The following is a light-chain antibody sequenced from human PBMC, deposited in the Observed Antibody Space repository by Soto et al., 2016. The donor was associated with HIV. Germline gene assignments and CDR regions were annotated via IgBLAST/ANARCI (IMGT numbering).Light chain of an antibody. Sequence: DIQMTQSPSTLSASVGDRVTITCRASQNINSWLAWYQQKPGKAPKLLIYRASNLESGVPSRFSGSGSGTEFTLTISSLQLDDFATYYCQQYNSFPWTFGQGTKVDIK. CDR2: RAS. CDR1: QNINSW. J-gene: IGKJ1*01. CDR3: QQYNSFPWT. V-gene: IGKV1-5*03.